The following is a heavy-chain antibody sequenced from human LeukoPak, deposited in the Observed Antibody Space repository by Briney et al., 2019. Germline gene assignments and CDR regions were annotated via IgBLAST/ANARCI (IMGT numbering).Heavy chain of an antibody. D-gene: IGHD1-7*01. V-gene: IGHV3-23*01. Sequence: GGSLRLSCAASGFTFTSYSMSWVRQAPGKGLEWVSGTSDRGDYTYYADSEKGRFTISRDSSKNTLFLQMNSLRAEDTALYFCARKAQYNGHYPLDYWGQGTLVTVSS. J-gene: IGHJ4*02. CDR3: ARKAQYNGHYPLDY. CDR1: GFTFTSYS. CDR2: TSDRGDYT.